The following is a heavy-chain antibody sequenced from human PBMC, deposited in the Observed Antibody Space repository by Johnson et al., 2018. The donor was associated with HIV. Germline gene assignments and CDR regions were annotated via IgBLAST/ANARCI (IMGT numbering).Heavy chain of an antibody. CDR3: ARAHPRADDAFDI. CDR1: GFTFSDYY. V-gene: IGHV3-11*04. Sequence: QVQLVESGGGLVQPGGSLSLSCAASGFTFSDYYMSWIRQAPGQGLEWVSYISSCGRTIYYADSVKGRFTISSDNAKNSLYLQMTSLSAEDTAVYYCARAHPRADDAFDIWGQGTMVTVSS. J-gene: IGHJ3*02. CDR2: ISSCGRTI.